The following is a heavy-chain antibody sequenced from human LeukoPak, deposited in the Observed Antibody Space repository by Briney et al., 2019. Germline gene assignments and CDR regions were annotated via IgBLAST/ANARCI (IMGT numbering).Heavy chain of an antibody. D-gene: IGHD4-17*01. CDR3: ARDLGVDFSDYGDYRHPLHFDY. J-gene: IGHJ4*02. CDR2: IISIFCKA. V-gene: IGHV1-69*13. CDR1: GGTFSSYA. Sequence: TVRVSCKASGGTFSSYAISWVRQAPGQGLEWMGGIISIFCKANYAQKFQGRVTITADESTSTAYMELSSLRSEETAVYYCARDLGVDFSDYGDYRHPLHFDYWGQGTLVTVSS.